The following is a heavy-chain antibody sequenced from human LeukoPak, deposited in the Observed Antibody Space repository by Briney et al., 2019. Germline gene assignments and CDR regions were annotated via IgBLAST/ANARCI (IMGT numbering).Heavy chain of an antibody. Sequence: PGGSLRLSCAASGFTFSSYAMSWVRQAPGKGLEWVSAISGSGGSTYYADSVKGRFTISRDNSKNTLYLQMNSLRAEDTAVYYCAKSQSRPFSGSYYFDYWGQGTLVTVSS. D-gene: IGHD1-26*01. V-gene: IGHV3-23*01. J-gene: IGHJ4*02. CDR2: ISGSGGST. CDR1: GFTFSSYA. CDR3: AKSQSRPFSGSYYFDY.